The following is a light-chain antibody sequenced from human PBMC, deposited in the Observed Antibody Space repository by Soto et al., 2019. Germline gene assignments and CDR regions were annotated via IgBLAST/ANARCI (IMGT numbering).Light chain of an antibody. Sequence: DIQMTQSPSTLSASVGDRVTITCRASQSISSWLAWYQKKPGKAPNLLIYKASSLESGVPSRFSGSGSGTELTLTISSLQPDDFATYDCQQYNSYPLTCGGGTKVEIK. CDR3: QQYNSYPLT. CDR1: QSISSW. J-gene: IGKJ4*01. CDR2: KAS. V-gene: IGKV1-5*03.